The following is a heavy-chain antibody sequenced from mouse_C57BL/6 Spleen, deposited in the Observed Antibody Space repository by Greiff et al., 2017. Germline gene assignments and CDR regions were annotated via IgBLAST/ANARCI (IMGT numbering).Heavy chain of an antibody. CDR3: ARSTMVTYYCDY. CDR2: IDPSDSYT. V-gene: IGHV1-59*01. CDR1: GYTFTSYW. Sequence: QVQLQQPGAELVRPGTSVKLSCKASGYTFTSYWMHWVKQRPGQGLEWIGVIDPSDSYTNYNQKFKGKATLTVDTSSSTAYMQLSSLTSEDSAVYYCARSTMVTYYCDYWGQGTTLTVSS. J-gene: IGHJ2*01. D-gene: IGHD2-2*01.